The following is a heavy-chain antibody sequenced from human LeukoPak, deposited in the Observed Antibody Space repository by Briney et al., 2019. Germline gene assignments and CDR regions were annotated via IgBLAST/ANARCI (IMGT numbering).Heavy chain of an antibody. CDR2: IWYDGSNK. Sequence: KPGGSLRLSCAASGFTFSSYSMNWVRQAPGKGLEWVAVIWYDGSNKYYADSVKGRFTISRDNSKNTLYLQMNSLRAEDTAVYYCARDDRIQLWFAQIGYWGQGTLVTVSS. D-gene: IGHD5-18*01. CDR3: ARDDRIQLWFAQIGY. J-gene: IGHJ4*02. V-gene: IGHV3-33*08. CDR1: GFTFSSYS.